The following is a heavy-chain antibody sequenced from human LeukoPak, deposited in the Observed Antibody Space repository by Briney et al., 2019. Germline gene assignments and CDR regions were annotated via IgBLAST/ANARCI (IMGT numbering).Heavy chain of an antibody. CDR3: ARGGDYGDYVFDY. CDR2: IYHSGST. V-gene: IGHV4-30-2*01. J-gene: IGHJ4*02. CDR1: GGSISSGGYS. D-gene: IGHD4-17*01. Sequence: SQTLSLTCAVSGGSISSGGYSWSWLRQPPGTGLEWIGYIYHSGSTYYNPSLKSRVTISVDRSKNQFSLKLSSVTAADTAVYYCARGGDYGDYVFDYWGQGTLVTVSS.